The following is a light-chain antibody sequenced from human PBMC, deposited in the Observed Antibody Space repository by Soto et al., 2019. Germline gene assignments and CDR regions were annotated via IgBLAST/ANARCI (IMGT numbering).Light chain of an antibody. J-gene: IGKJ3*01. Sequence: EIVMTQSPATLSVSPGERVTLSCRASQSVTNNLAWYQHKPGQAPRLLFDSASTRVTGIPARFSGSGFGTEFPLTISSLQSEDFAVYFCQQYNNWPFTFGPGTKVDVK. CDR2: SAS. CDR1: QSVTNN. V-gene: IGKV3-15*01. CDR3: QQYNNWPFT.